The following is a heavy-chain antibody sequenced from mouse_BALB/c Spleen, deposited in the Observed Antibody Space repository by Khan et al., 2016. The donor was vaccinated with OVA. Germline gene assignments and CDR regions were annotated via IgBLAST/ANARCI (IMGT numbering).Heavy chain of an antibody. CDR1: GYTFTGYD. Sequence: QVQLKQSGAELVKPGDSVKLSCKASGYTFTGYDINWVRQRPEQGLEWIGRIFPGAGTPKYNEKFKGKATLTTDTSSSTAYMQLSRLTSEDSAVXYSARGTTMMAGFAYWGQGTLVTVSA. CDR2: IFPGAGTP. CDR3: ARGTTMMAGFAY. J-gene: IGHJ3*01. V-gene: IGHV1-85*01. D-gene: IGHD2-4*01.